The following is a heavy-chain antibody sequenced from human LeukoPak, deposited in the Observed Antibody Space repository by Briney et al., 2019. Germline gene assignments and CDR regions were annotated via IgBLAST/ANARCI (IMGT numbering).Heavy chain of an antibody. CDR1: EYTFTNYW. Sequence: GESLKISCKGSEYTFTNYWIGWVRQMPEKGLEWMGIIYRGDSNTRYSPSFQGQVTISADKSINTAYLQWSSLKASDTAMYYCARLGGGAYYYGMDVWGQGTTVTVSS. D-gene: IGHD3-10*01. CDR2: IYRGDSNT. V-gene: IGHV5-51*01. CDR3: ARLGGGAYYYGMDV. J-gene: IGHJ6*02.